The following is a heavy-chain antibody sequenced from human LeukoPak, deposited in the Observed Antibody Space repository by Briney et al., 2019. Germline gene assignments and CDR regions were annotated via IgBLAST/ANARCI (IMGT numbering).Heavy chain of an antibody. V-gene: IGHV4-39*02. CDR3: AREGIMVRGVITADY. CDR1: GGSISSTSHY. J-gene: IGHJ4*02. CDR2: FYYSGNTY. Sequence: NPSATLSLTCTVSGGSISSTSHYWGWIRQPPGKGLEGTGSFYYSGNTYYYNLSLKSRVTISVDTSKSQCALKLSSVTAADTAVYYCAREGIMVRGVITADYWGQGALVTVSS. D-gene: IGHD3-10*01.